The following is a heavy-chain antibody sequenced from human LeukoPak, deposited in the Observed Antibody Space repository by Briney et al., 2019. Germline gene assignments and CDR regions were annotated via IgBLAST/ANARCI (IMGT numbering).Heavy chain of an antibody. Sequence: GGSLRLSCAASGFTLSVYSMNGVRDAPGKGRECGSYNGIDSGNTNYADSVKGRFTISGDRAKNSLYLQMNSLRVEDTAVYYCARDYKYAFDNWGQGTLVTVSS. V-gene: IGHV3-48*01. CDR1: GFTLSVYS. J-gene: IGHJ4*02. CDR2: NGIDSGNT. D-gene: IGHD5-24*01. CDR3: ARDYKYAFDN.